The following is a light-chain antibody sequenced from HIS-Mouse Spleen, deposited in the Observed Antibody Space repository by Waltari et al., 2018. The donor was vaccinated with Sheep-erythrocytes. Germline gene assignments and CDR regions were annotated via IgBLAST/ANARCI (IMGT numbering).Light chain of an antibody. V-gene: IGKV1-6*01. CDR1: QGIRND. Sequence: AIQMTQSPSSLSASVGDRVTITCRASQGIRNDLGWYQQKPGKAPKLLLYAASSLQSGVPERFSGSGSGTDFTLTISSLQPEDFATYYCLQDYNYPYTFGQGTKLEIK. CDR3: LQDYNYPYT. CDR2: AAS. J-gene: IGKJ2*01.